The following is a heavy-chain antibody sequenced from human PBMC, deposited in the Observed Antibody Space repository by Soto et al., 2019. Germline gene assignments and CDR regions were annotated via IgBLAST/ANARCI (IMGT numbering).Heavy chain of an antibody. Sequence: QAQLVESGGGVVQPGRSLRLSCAASGFTFSSYGMHWVRQAPGTGLEWVAVFWFDGSSKYYADSVKGRFTISRDNSKNTLYLQMNSLRDEDTGVYYCARDSPFDPGDYWVQGTLVTVSS. CDR3: ARDSPFDPGDY. V-gene: IGHV3-33*01. CDR1: GFTFSSYG. D-gene: IGHD3-9*01. J-gene: IGHJ4*02. CDR2: FWFDGSSK.